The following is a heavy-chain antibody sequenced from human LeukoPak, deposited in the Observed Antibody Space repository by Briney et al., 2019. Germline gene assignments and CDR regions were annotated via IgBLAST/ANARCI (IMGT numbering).Heavy chain of an antibody. Sequence: PGGSLRLSCAASGFTVSSHFMSWVRQAPGKGLEWVSAISGSGGTTYYADSVMGRFTISRDNSKNTLYLQMNSLRAEDTAVYYCAKDYPLQQLILEGWFDPWGQGTLVTVSS. J-gene: IGHJ5*02. CDR2: ISGSGGTT. CDR3: AKDYPLQQLILEGWFDP. CDR1: GFTVSSHF. V-gene: IGHV3-23*01. D-gene: IGHD6-13*01.